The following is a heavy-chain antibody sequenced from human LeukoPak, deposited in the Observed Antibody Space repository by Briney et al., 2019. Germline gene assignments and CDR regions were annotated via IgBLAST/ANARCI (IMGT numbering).Heavy chain of an antibody. D-gene: IGHD3-22*01. CDR2: IYHSGST. CDR3: ARFGAPYYYDSSGPR. Sequence: SETLSLTCAVSGGSISSGGYSWSWIRQPPGKGLEWIGYIYHSGSTYYNLSLKSRVTISVDRSKNQFSLKLSSVTAADTAVYYCARFGAPYYYDSSGPRWGQGTLVTVSS. J-gene: IGHJ4*02. CDR1: GGSISSGGYS. V-gene: IGHV4-30-2*01.